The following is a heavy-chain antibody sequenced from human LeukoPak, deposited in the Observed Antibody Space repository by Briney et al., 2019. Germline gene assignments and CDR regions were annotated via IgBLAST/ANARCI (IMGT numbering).Heavy chain of an antibody. CDR2: IYNSGTT. J-gene: IGHJ4*02. CDR1: GGSISSYY. V-gene: IGHV4-4*07. Sequence: SETLSLTCTVSGGSISSYYWRWIRQPAGKGLEWVGRIYNSGTTNYNPSLKRGVTISVETSKNHLSLKLSSVTAADTAVYYCAREYSGSYWTGYYFDYWGQGTLVTVSS. CDR3: AREYSGSYWTGYYFDY. D-gene: IGHD1-26*01.